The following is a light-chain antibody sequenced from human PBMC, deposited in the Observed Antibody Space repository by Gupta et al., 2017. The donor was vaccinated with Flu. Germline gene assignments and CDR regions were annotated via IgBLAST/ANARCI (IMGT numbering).Light chain of an antibody. CDR2: GAS. CDR3: QQYNTWPRT. J-gene: IGKJ1*01. Sequence: EIEMTHPPLTLSVSPWERSTLSCRASQSVNSNLAWYQQKPGQTPRLLIIGASTRATGIPARFSGSGSGTEFTLAISSLQAEDFAVYYCQQYNTWPRTFGQGTKVEIK. V-gene: IGKV3-15*01. CDR1: QSVNSN.